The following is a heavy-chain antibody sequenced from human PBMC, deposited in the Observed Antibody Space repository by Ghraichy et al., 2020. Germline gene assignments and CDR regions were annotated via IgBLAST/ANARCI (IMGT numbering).Heavy chain of an antibody. J-gene: IGHJ4*02. CDR1: GFTFSSYD. V-gene: IGHV3-23*01. CDR3: AWRNYYDSRGYYYEYYFDY. Sequence: GGSLRLSCAASGFTFSSYDMSWVRQAPGKGLEWVSGISGSGGSTYYADSVKGRFTISRDNSKNTLYLQINSLRAEDTAVYYCAWRNYYDSRGYYYEYYFDYWGQGTLVTVSS. CDR2: ISGSGGST. D-gene: IGHD3-22*01.